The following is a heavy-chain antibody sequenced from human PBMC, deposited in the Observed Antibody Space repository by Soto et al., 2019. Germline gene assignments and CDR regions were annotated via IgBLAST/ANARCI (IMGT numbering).Heavy chain of an antibody. V-gene: IGHV4-4*02. CDR3: ARAGDYPQTGAFDV. CDR1: GASISSNNW. CDR2: IFHSGST. D-gene: IGHD4-17*01. Sequence: QVQLQESGPGLVKPSGTLSLTCAVSGASISSNNWWRWVRQPPGKRLEWIAEIFHSGSTNYNPSLKIRVTIAVDKSKNEFSVRLGTVAAADTAMYYCARAGDYPQTGAFDVWGQGTMVTVSS. J-gene: IGHJ3*01.